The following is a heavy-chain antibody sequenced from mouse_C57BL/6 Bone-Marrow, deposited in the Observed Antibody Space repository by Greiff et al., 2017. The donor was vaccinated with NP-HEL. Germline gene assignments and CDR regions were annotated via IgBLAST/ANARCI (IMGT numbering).Heavy chain of an antibody. CDR2: IWSGGST. J-gene: IGHJ3*01. Sequence: VQLKESGPGLVQPSQCLTITCTVSGFSLTSYGVHWVRQSPGKGLEWLGVIWSGGSTDYNAAFISRLSISKDNSKSQVFFKMNSLQADDTAIYYCASRGFAYWGQGTLVTVSA. CDR3: ASRGFAY. CDR1: GFSLTSYG. V-gene: IGHV2-2*01.